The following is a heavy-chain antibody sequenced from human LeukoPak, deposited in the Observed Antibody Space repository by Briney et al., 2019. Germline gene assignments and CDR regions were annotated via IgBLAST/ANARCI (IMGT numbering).Heavy chain of an antibody. CDR3: ARDKAYYYGSGSYGDY. CDR1: GFTFSSYG. CDR2: ISYDGSNK. D-gene: IGHD3-10*01. J-gene: IGHJ4*02. Sequence: GGSLRLSCAASGFTFSSYGMHWVRQAPGKGLEWVAVISYDGSNKYYADSVKGRFTISRDNSKNTLYLQMNSLRAEDTAVYYCARDKAYYYGSGSYGDYWGQGTLVTVSS. V-gene: IGHV3-30*03.